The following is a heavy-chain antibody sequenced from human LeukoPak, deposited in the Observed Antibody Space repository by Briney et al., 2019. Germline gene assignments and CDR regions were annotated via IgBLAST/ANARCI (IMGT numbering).Heavy chain of an antibody. CDR2: TRNKANSYTT. CDR1: GFTFSDHY. CDR3: ARTFQYYYDSSGYYYDAFDI. Sequence: GGSLRLSCAASGFTFSDHYMDWVRQAPGKGLEWVGRTRNKANSYTTEYAASVKGRFTISRDDSKNSLYLQMNSLKTEDTAVYYCARTFQYYYDSSGYYYDAFDIWGQGTMVTVSS. V-gene: IGHV3-72*01. J-gene: IGHJ3*02. D-gene: IGHD3-22*01.